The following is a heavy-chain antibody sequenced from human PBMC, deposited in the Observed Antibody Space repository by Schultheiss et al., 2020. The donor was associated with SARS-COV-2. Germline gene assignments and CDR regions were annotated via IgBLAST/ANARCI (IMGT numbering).Heavy chain of an antibody. CDR1: GFTFSSYA. CDR2: ISVTGGRT. J-gene: IGHJ3*02. D-gene: IGHD2-2*01. CDR3: AKDRVGSVPDAFDI. V-gene: IGHV3-23*01. Sequence: GGSLRLSCAASGFTFSSYAMSWVRQAPGKGLEWVSAISVTGGRTFYADSVKGRFTISRDNSKNTLYLQMNSLRAEDSAVYYCAKDRVGSVPDAFDIWGQGTMVTVSS.